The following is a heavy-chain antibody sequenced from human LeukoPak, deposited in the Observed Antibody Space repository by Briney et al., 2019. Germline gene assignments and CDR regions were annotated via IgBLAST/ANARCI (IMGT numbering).Heavy chain of an antibody. CDR3: ARTRTSRGYSASDY. V-gene: IGHV3-20*04. CDR2: NNWNGGST. D-gene: IGHD3-22*01. J-gene: IGHJ4*02. CDR1: GFFLNNYG. Sequence: GGSLRLSCAVSGFFLNNYGMTWVRQAPGKGLEWVSGNNWNGGSTGYADSVKGRFTISRDNAKNCLYLQMNSLRAEDTALYYCARTRTSRGYSASDYWGQGTLVTVSS.